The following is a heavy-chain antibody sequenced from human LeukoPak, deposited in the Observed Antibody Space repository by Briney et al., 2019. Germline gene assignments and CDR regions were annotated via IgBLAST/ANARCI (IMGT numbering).Heavy chain of an antibody. D-gene: IGHD3-10*02. CDR3: ATCSGSRCYYFDY. CDR2: ISYDGSNK. CDR1: GFTFSSYA. V-gene: IGHV3-30-3*01. Sequence: GGSLRLSCAASGFTFSSYAMHWVRQAPGKGLEWVAVISYDGSNKYYADSVKGRFTISRDNSKNTLYLQMNSLRAEDTAVYYCATCSGSRCYYFDYWGQGTLVTVSS. J-gene: IGHJ4*02.